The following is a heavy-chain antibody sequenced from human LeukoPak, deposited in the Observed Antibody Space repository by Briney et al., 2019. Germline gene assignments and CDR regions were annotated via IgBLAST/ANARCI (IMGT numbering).Heavy chain of an antibody. CDR2: ISGSGGST. V-gene: IGHV3-23*01. CDR1: GFTFSSYA. D-gene: IGHD6-13*01. J-gene: IGHJ4*02. Sequence: PGGSLRLSCAASGFTFSSYAMSWVRQAPGKGLEWVSAISGSGGSTYYADSVKGRFTISRDNSKNTLYLQMNSLRAEDTAVCYCANKGAAAETGYYFDYWGQGTLVTVSS. CDR3: ANKGAAAETGYYFDY.